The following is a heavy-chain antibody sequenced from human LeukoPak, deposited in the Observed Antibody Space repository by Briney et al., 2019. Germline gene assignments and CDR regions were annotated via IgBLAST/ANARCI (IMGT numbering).Heavy chain of an antibody. V-gene: IGHV3-30*07. J-gene: IGHJ3*02. CDR1: GFTFSSYA. CDR2: ISYDGSNK. CDR3: ARQSEPYYYDSSGFFDI. Sequence: GGSLRLSCAASGFTFSSYAMHWVRQAPGKGLEWVAVISYDGSNKYYADSVKGRFTISRDNSKNTLYLQMNSLRAEDTAVYYCARQSEPYYYDSSGFFDIWGQGTMVTVSS. D-gene: IGHD3-22*01.